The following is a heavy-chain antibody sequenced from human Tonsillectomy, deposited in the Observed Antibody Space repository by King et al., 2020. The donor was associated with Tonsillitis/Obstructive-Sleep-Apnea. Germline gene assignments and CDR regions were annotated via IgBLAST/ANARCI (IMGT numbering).Heavy chain of an antibody. CDR1: GGSISSSNW. Sequence: VQLQESGPGLVKPSGTLSLTCAVSGGSISSSNWWSWVRQPPGKGLEWIGEFYHSGSTNYNPSLKSRVTISVDKSKNQFSLRLSSVTASDKAVDYCARAPDYDFWSGSRYYMDVWGKGTTVTVSS. D-gene: IGHD3-3*01. V-gene: IGHV4-4*02. J-gene: IGHJ6*03. CDR2: FYHSGST. CDR3: ARAPDYDFWSGSRYYMDV.